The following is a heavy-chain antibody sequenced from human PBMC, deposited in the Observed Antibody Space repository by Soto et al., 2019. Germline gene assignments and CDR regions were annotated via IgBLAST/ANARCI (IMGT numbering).Heavy chain of an antibody. J-gene: IGHJ2*01. D-gene: IGHD6-19*01. CDR2: IGPYVGKT. CDR1: GYIFNNYG. CDR3: ARCYCSVGSCFTCWHFDL. V-gene: IGHV1-18*01. Sequence: QGQLVQSGAEVREPGASVKVSCQASGYIFNNYGLSWVRQVPGQGLEWGGWIGPYVGKTDYAHKFRDRVTMTAHPTTNTAHMELRSLTADDSAFYYCARCYCSVGSCFTCWHFDLWGRGTLVTVSS.